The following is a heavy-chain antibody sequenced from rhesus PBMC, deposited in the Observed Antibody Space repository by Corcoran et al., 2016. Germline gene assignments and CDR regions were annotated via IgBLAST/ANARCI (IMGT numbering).Heavy chain of an antibody. CDR3: TRGLIAAGAGHY. J-gene: IGHJ4*01. CDR2: ISYTGKTI. D-gene: IGHD6-13*01. Sequence: EVQLVESGGGLVQPGGSLRLSCAASGFTFSSYDISWVRPAPGKGLEWVSYISYTGKTIYYADAVKGRFTISRDNDKNSLSLQMSSLRAEDTAVYYCTRGLIAAGAGHYWGQGVLVTVSS. V-gene: IGHV3-136*01. CDR1: GFTFSSYD.